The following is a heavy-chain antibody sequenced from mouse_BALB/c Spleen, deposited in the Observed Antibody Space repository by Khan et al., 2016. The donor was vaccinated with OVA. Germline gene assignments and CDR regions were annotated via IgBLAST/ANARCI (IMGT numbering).Heavy chain of an antibody. J-gene: IGHJ3*01. CDR3: ARREKYGYDPSWFAY. D-gene: IGHD2-2*01. CDR1: GYTFTSYW. CDR2: IDPSDSET. Sequence: QVQLQQPGAELVRPGASVKLSCKASGYTFTSYWMNWVKQRPGHGLEWIGRIDPSDSETHYNQMFNDKATLTVDKSSSTAYMHLGSLTSEDSAVYYCARREKYGYDPSWFAYWGQGTLVTVSA. V-gene: IGHV1-61*01.